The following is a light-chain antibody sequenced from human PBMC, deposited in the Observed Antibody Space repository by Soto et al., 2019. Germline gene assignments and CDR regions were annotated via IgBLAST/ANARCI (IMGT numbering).Light chain of an antibody. J-gene: IGKJ2*01. Sequence: EIVLTQSPGTLSLSPGERATISCRASQSVSSSYLAWYQQKPGQPPRLLIYAASSRVNGLPYRFSGSGSGTDFTLTISRLEPEDFAVYYCQQYDSLPNTFGQGTKLEIK. CDR1: QSVSSSY. CDR2: AAS. CDR3: QQYDSLPNT. V-gene: IGKV3-20*01.